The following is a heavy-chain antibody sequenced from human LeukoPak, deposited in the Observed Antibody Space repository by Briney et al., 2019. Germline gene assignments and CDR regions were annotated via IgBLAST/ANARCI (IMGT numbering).Heavy chain of an antibody. Sequence: GGSLRLSCAASGFTFSSYSMNWVRQAPGKGLEWVSYISSSSTIYYADSVKGRFTISRDNAKNSLYLQMNSLRAEDTAVYYCARDIPRRGWLQPDYWGQGTLVTVSS. CDR1: GFTFSSYS. V-gene: IGHV3-48*01. J-gene: IGHJ4*02. CDR2: ISSSSTI. CDR3: ARDIPRRGWLQPDY. D-gene: IGHD5-24*01.